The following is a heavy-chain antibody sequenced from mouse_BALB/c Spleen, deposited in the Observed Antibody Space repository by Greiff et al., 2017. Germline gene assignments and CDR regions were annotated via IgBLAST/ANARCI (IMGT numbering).Heavy chain of an antibody. CDR3: ARFITTVVATNFDV. V-gene: IGHV3-8*02. D-gene: IGHD1-1*01. Sequence: EVQRVESGPSLVKPSQTLSLTCSVTGDSITSGYWNWIRKFPGNKLEYMGYISYSGSTYYNPSLKSRISITRDTSKNQYYLQLNSVTTEDTATYYCARFITTVVATNFDVWGAGTTVTVSS. CDR2: ISYSGST. CDR1: GDSITSGY. J-gene: IGHJ1*01.